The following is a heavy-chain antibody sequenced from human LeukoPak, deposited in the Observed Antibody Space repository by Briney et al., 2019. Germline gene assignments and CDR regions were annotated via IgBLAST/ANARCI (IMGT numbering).Heavy chain of an antibody. CDR2: IDHSGST. J-gene: IGHJ6*04. D-gene: IGHD3-10*01. CDR3: ARGYTYYGSGSPPGDV. Sequence: SETLSLTCAVYGGSFSGYYWSWIRHPPGRGLEWIAEIDHSGSTHYNPSLKSRVIISVDMSQHQVSLRLNSLTASDTAVYYCARGYTYYGSGSPPGDVWGNGTSVIVSS. V-gene: IGHV4-34*01. CDR1: GGSFSGYY.